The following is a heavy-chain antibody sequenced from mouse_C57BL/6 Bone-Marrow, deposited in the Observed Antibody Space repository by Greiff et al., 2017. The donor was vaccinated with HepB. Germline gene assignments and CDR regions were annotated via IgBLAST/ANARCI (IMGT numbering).Heavy chain of an antibody. CDR3: ARWGWVRYFDV. CDR2: ISYSGST. D-gene: IGHD1-1*02. J-gene: IGHJ1*03. CDR1: GYSITSDY. Sequence: VQLKESGPGLAKPSQTLSLTCSVTGYSITSDYWNCIRKFPGNKLEYMGYISYSGSTYYNPSLKSRISITRDTSKNQYYLQLNSVTTEDTATYYCARWGWVRYFDVWAQGPRSPSPQ. V-gene: IGHV3-8*01.